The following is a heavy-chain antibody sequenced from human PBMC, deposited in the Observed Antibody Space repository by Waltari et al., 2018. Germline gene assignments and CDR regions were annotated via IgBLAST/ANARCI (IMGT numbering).Heavy chain of an antibody. CDR3: TRVSTVPAAADAFDI. J-gene: IGHJ3*02. CDR2: IRTRSHGGTT. V-gene: IGHV3-49*03. CDR1: EFTFDDYA. D-gene: IGHD2-2*01. Sequence: EVQVVESGGDLVQPGRSLRLSCIGSEFTFDDYAMSWFRQAPGKGLEWVCLIRTRSHGGTTEYAASVKGRFSISRNDFRRIAYLQMNSLKTEDTAVYYCTRVSTVPAAADAFDIWGQGTMVTVSS.